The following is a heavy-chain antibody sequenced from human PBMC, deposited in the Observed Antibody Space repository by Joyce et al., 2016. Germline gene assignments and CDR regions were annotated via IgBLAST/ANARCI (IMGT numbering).Heavy chain of an antibody. V-gene: IGHV1-69*01. D-gene: IGHD3-10*01. CDR3: ARGGTRVGVIYEYSGMDV. Sequence: QVQLVQSGAEMKKPGSSVKVSCKASGGTFSSYAISWVRQAPGQGPEWIGWITPIFGTTYYAQKFQGRVTITAAESTSTAYMELTSLRSEDTAVYYCARGGTRVGVIYEYSGMDVWGQGTTVTVS. J-gene: IGHJ6*02. CDR2: ITPIFGTT. CDR1: GGTFSSYA.